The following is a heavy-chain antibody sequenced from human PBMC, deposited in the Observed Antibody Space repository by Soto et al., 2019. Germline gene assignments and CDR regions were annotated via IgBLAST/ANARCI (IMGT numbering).Heavy chain of an antibody. CDR1: GFAFSDHY. CDR2: ISGSGDTI. J-gene: IGHJ3*01. CDR3: FNIFF. D-gene: IGHD3-9*01. Sequence: QVHLVESGGGLVKPGGSLRLSCAASGFAFSDHYMTLIRQAPGKGLEWISFISGSGDTIHYADSVRGRFTISRDNGKNSLYQQMSNLKAEDTAVYYCFNIFFWGQGKMVTVSS. V-gene: IGHV3-11*01.